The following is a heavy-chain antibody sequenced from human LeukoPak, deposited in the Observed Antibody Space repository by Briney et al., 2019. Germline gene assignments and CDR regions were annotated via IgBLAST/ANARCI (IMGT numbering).Heavy chain of an antibody. J-gene: IGHJ4*02. V-gene: IGHV3-64*01. CDR3: AREGENHYDSSGYYPADY. CDR2: ISSNGGST. D-gene: IGHD3-22*01. Sequence: GGSLRLSCAASGFTFSSYAMHWVRQAPGKGLEYVSAISSNGGSTYYANSVKGRFTISRDNSKNTLYLQMGSLRAEDMAVYYCAREGENHYDSSGYYPADYWGQGTLVTVSS. CDR1: GFTFSSYA.